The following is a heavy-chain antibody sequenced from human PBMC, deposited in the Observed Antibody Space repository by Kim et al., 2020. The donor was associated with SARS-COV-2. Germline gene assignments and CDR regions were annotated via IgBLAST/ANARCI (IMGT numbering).Heavy chain of an antibody. J-gene: IGHJ5*02. CDR2: FFYSGTT. Sequence: SETLSLTCKVSGGSISSYYWSWIRQPPGKGLEWIGYFFYSGTTEYIPSLRGRATIAIDTSKNQLSLKVRSVTAADTAVYFCARLRGGMFDPWGQGTPVIV. CDR3: ARLRGGMFDP. V-gene: IGHV4-59*08. D-gene: IGHD3-16*01. CDR1: GGSISSYY.